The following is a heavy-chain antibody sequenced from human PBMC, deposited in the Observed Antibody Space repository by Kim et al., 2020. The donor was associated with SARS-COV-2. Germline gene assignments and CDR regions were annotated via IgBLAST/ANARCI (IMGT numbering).Heavy chain of an antibody. V-gene: IGHV1-69*04. CDR1: VGSFSSSA. D-gene: IGHD3-3*01. J-gene: IGHJ3*01. CDR3: ARDLRLDESDTLDV. Sequence: SVKVSFKASVGSFSSSAISLLRQAPGPVLEWMGRIIPFLGMAKYAKKFKGRITITADKFTSPAYMEFSSLRSEDTAVYYCARDLRLDESDTLDVWGQGNMVSVSS. CDR2: IIPFLGMA.